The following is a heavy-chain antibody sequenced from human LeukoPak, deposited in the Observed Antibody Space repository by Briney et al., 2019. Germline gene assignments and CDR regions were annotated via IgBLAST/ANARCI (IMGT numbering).Heavy chain of an antibody. CDR1: GFTFSSYA. D-gene: IGHD2-15*01. V-gene: IGHV3-23*01. CDR2: ISGSGGST. CDR3: AKGTSSSCYSAPNY. Sequence: GGSLRLSCAASGFTFSSYAMSWVRQAPGKGLEWVSAISGSGGSTYYADSVKGRFTISRDNSKNTLYLQMNSLRAEDTAVYYCAKGTSSSCYSAPNYWGQGTLVTVSS. J-gene: IGHJ4*02.